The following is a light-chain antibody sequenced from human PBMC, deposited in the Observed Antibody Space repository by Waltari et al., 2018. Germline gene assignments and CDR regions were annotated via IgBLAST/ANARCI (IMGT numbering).Light chain of an antibody. J-gene: IGLJ1*01. Sequence: SFELTQPSSVSVSTGQTASIACSGDHLGSKWTSWYQQKAGQSPVLVIYADSERPSGVPGRFSAARSGDTVTLNISGTQDLDEADYYCQTWDSNIFVFGPGTKVTVL. V-gene: IGLV3-1*01. CDR1: HLGSKW. CDR2: ADS. CDR3: QTWDSNIFV.